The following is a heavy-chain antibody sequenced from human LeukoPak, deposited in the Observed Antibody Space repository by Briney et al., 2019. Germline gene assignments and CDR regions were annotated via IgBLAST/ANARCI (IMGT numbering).Heavy chain of an antibody. Sequence: SETLSLTCAVYGESSFSNYYWSWIRQTPGGALEWIGEINHSGYTNSNPSLKSRVTLSIDTSKNQFSLRLNSVTAADTAVYYCSRQVVGNDYWGQGTLVTVSS. CDR2: INHSGYT. CDR1: GESSFSNYY. J-gene: IGHJ4*02. V-gene: IGHV4-34*01. D-gene: IGHD3-22*01. CDR3: SRQVVGNDY.